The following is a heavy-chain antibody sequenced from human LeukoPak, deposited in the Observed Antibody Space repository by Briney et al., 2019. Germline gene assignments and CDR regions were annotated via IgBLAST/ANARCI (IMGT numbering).Heavy chain of an antibody. CDR1: GGTFSSYN. CDR3: ARGGMVRGKGLWFDP. V-gene: IGHV1-69*13. J-gene: IGHJ5*02. Sequence: ASVKVSCKASGGTFSSYNMNWVRQAPGHGLEWMGGIIPIFATADYAQKFQGRVTITADESTSTAYMELSSLRSEDTAVYYCARGGMVRGKGLWFDPWGQGTLVTVSS. CDR2: IIPIFATA. D-gene: IGHD3-10*01.